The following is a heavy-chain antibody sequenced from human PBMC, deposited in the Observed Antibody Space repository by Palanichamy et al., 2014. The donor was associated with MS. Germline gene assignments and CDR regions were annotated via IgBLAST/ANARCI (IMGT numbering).Heavy chain of an antibody. Sequence: EVQLVESGGGLVQPGGSLRLSCAASGFTFSSYSMNWVRQAPGKGLEWVSYISSSSSTIYYADSVKGRFTISRDNAKNSLYLQMNSLRDEDTAVYYCARDLGSGYYYGVGYFQHWGQGTLVTVSS. CDR1: GFTFSSYS. CDR2: ISSSSSTI. J-gene: IGHJ1*01. V-gene: IGHV3-48*02. CDR3: ARDLGSGYYYGVGYFQH. D-gene: IGHD3-22*01.